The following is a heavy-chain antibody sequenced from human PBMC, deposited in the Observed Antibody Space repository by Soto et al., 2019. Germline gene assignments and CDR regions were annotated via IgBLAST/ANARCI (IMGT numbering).Heavy chain of an antibody. J-gene: IGHJ4*02. Sequence: APGQGLEWMGIINPSGGSTSYAQKFQGRVTMTRDTSTSTVYMELSSLRSEDTAVYYCARDVGGGYCTNGVCPGPDYWGQGALVTVSS. CDR3: ARDVGGGYCTNGVCPGPDY. CDR2: INPSGGST. D-gene: IGHD2-8*01. V-gene: IGHV1-46*03.